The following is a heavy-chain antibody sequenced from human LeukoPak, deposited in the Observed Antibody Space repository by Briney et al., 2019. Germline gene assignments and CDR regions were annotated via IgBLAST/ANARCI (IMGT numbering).Heavy chain of an antibody. J-gene: IGHJ4*02. CDR2: ISYDGSNK. D-gene: IGHD6-6*01. V-gene: IGHV3-30*18. CDR1: GFTFSSYG. Sequence: GGSLRLSCAASGFTFSSYGMHWVRQAPGKGLEWVAVISYDGSNKHYADSVKGRFTISRDNSKNTLYLQMNSLGAEDTAVYYCAKASYSSSIYIDWDFDYWGQGTLVTVSS. CDR3: AKASYSSSIYIDWDFDY.